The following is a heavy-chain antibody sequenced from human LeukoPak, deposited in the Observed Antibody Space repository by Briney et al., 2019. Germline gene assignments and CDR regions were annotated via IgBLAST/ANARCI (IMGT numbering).Heavy chain of an antibody. CDR1: GYTFTGYY. J-gene: IGHJ5*02. V-gene: IGHV1-2*02. Sequence: ASVKVSCKASGYTFTGYYMHWVRQAPGQGLECMGWINPNSGGTNYAQKFQGRVTMTRDTSISTAYMELSRLRSDDTAVYYCARDLRIVVVPAAIRYNWFNPWGQGTLVTVSS. D-gene: IGHD2-2*02. CDR2: INPNSGGT. CDR3: ARDLRIVVVPAAIRYNWFNP.